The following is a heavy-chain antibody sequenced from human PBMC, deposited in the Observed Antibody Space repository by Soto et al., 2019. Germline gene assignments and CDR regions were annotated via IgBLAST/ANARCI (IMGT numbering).Heavy chain of an antibody. V-gene: IGHV4-30-4*01. CDR3: ARVAAAGTEVSWFDP. CDR1: GGSISSGDYY. J-gene: IGHJ5*02. D-gene: IGHD6-13*01. Sequence: QVQLQESGPGLVKPSQTLSLTCTVSGGSISSGDYYWSWIRQPPGKGLEWIGYIYYSGSTYYNPSLKSRVTISGDTSKNQFSLKLSSVTAADTAVYYCARVAAAGTEVSWFDPWGQGTLVTVSS. CDR2: IYYSGST.